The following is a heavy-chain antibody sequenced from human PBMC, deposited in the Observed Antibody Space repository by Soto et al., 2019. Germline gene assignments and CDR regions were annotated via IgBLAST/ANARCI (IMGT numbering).Heavy chain of an antibody. Sequence: ETLSLTCAVYGGSFSGYYWSWIRQPPGKGLEWIGEINHSGSTNYNPSLKSRVTISVDTSKNQFSLKLSSVTAADTAVYYCARRTTDRFDPWGQGTLVTVSS. CDR1: GGSFSGYY. CDR2: INHSGST. CDR3: ARRTTDRFDP. D-gene: IGHD1-7*01. V-gene: IGHV4-34*01. J-gene: IGHJ5*02.